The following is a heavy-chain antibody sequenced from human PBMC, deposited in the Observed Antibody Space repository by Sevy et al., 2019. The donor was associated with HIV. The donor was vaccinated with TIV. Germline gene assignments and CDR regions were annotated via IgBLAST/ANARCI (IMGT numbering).Heavy chain of an antibody. CDR3: AKDFCSGGSCYSAFVY. J-gene: IGHJ4*02. CDR2: VNAGNGDT. V-gene: IGHV1-3*01. Sequence: ASVKVSCKASGYSFTSYIMHWVRQAPGQRLEWIGWVNAGNGDTKYSQKFQGRVTITRDTSASTAYMALNSLRSEDTAVYYCAKDFCSGGSCYSAFVYWGQGTLVTVSS. D-gene: IGHD2-15*01. CDR1: GYSFTSYI.